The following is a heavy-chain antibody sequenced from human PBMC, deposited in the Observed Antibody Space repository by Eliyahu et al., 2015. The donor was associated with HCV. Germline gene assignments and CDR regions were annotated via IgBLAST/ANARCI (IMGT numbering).Heavy chain of an antibody. D-gene: IGHD6-13*01. CDR1: GGSISSRSYY. J-gene: IGHJ4*02. Sequence: QLQLQESGPGLVEPSETLSLTCTVSGGSISSRSYYWGWIRQPPGKGLEWIGSIFYSGTTYYNPSLKSRVTISVDTSNNQFSLKLSSVTAPDTAVYYCSRSGDYSSSWYEAQGLAYFDSWGQGTLVTVSS. V-gene: IGHV4-39*01. CDR3: SRSGDYSSSWYEAQGLAYFDS. CDR2: IFYSGTT.